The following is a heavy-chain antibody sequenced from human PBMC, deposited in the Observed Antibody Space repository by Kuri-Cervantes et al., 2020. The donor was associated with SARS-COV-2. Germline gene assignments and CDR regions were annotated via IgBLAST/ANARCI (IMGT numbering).Heavy chain of an antibody. CDR1: GFTFSSYS. J-gene: IGHJ4*02. CDR2: ISSSSTI. V-gene: IGHV3-69-1*02. Sequence: GESLKISCAASGFTFSSYSMNWVRQAPGKGLEWVSSISSSSTIYYADSVKGRFTISRDNAKNSLYLQMNSLRAEDTAVYYCARPYDEGPTTPNWGQGTLVTVSS. CDR3: ARPYDEGPTTPN. D-gene: IGHD3-22*01.